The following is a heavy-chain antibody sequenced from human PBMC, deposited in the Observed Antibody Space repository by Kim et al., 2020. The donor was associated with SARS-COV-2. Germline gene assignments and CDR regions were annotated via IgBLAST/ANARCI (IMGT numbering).Heavy chain of an antibody. CDR1: GFTFSSYA. CDR3: ARYEGSGWYQGGYYYGMDV. V-gene: IGHV3-30-3*01. Sequence: GGSLRLSCAASGFTFSSYAMHWVRQAPGKGLEWVAVISYDGSNKYYADSVKGRFTISRDNSKNTLYLQMNSLRAEDTAVYYCARYEGSGWYQGGYYYGMDVWGQGTTVTVSS. J-gene: IGHJ6*02. D-gene: IGHD6-19*01. CDR2: ISYDGSNK.